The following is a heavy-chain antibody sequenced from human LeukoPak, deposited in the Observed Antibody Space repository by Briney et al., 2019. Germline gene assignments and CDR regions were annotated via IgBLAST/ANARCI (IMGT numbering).Heavy chain of an antibody. D-gene: IGHD6-6*01. CDR3: ATVSEYHSSSARLFDD. CDR1: GFTFDDYG. V-gene: IGHV3-20*04. CDR2: INWNGGST. Sequence: GGSLRLSCAASGFTFDDYGMSWVRQAPGKGLEWVSGINWNGGSTGYADSVKGRFTISRDNAKNSLYLQMSSLRSEDTAVYYCATVSEYHSSSARLFDDWGQGTLVSVSS. J-gene: IGHJ4*02.